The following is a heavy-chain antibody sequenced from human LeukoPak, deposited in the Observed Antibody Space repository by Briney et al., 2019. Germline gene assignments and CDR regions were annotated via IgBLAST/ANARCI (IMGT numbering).Heavy chain of an antibody. D-gene: IGHD4/OR15-4a*01. CDR1: GFTFSDQW. CDR2: INGDGSST. Sequence: GGSLRLSCAASGFTFSDQWMHWVRQGPEKGLVWVSRINGDGSSTAYADFVKGRFTISRDSSNNMLYLQMNSLRGEDTAVYYCAGKTMVIMPLGYWGQGTLVTVSS. CDR3: AGKTMVIMPLGY. V-gene: IGHV3-74*03. J-gene: IGHJ4*02.